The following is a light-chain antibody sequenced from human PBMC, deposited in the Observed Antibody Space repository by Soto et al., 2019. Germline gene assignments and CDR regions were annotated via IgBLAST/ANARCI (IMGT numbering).Light chain of an antibody. J-gene: IGLJ1*01. V-gene: IGLV2-14*03. CDR1: SSDVGDYDY. CDR2: EVS. Sequence: QSALTQPASVSGSPGQSIAISCTGTSSDVGDYDYVSWYQQHPDRAPRLVIYEVSNRPSGVSNRFSGSKSVNTAPRTISGLQAEEEADYYCASHTTTSTRVFGTGTKLTVL. CDR3: ASHTTTSTRV.